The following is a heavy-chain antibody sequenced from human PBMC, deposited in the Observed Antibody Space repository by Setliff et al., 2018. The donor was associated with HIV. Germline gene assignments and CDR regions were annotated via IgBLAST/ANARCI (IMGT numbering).Heavy chain of an antibody. V-gene: IGHV5-51*01. J-gene: IGHJ3*02. Sequence: GESLKISCKGSRYSFTKYWIAWVRQMPGKGLEWMGIIYPGDSDTRYSPSFQGQVTISADKSISTAYLQWSSLEASDTAMYYCARPYGSNDAFDIWGQGTMVTVSS. CDR2: IYPGDSDT. CDR1: RYSFTKYW. CDR3: ARPYGSNDAFDI. D-gene: IGHD1-26*01.